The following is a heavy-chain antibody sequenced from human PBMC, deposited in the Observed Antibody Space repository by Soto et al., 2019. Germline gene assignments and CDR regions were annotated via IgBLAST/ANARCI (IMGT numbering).Heavy chain of an antibody. CDR2: INPESDAT. CDR3: ATGGIVRAGTPRHYFVN. D-gene: IGHD1-1*01. CDR1: GYTFTDYY. V-gene: IGHV1-2*02. J-gene: IGHJ4*02. Sequence: ASVKVSCKVSGYTFTDYYIHWVRQAPGQGLEWMGRINPESDATKHAENFQGRVAMTRDTSISTAYMDLSSLTSDDTAVYYCATGGIVRAGTPRHYFVNWGQGTLVTVSS.